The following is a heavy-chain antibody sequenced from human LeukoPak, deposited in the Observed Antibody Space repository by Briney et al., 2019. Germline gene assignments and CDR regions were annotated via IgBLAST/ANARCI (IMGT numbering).Heavy chain of an antibody. CDR3: ARASLRLEHAYY. V-gene: IGHV4-39*07. J-gene: IGHJ4*02. CDR1: GGSISSSSYY. D-gene: IGHD6-19*01. Sequence: MPSETLSLTCTVSGGSISSSSYYWGWIRQPPGKGLEWIGSIYYSGSTYYNPSLKSRVTISVDTSKNQFSLKLSSVTAADTAVYYCARASLRLEHAYYWGQGTLVTVSS. CDR2: IYYSGST.